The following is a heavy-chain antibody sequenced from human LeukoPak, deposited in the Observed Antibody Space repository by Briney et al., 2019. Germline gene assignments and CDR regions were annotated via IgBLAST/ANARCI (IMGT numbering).Heavy chain of an antibody. V-gene: IGHV3-23*01. Sequence: PGGSLRLSCASFGFSFISYAMSSVRPAARKGLEWVSGISSSGGNTYFAASVKGRFTISRDNSKTTVYLQMTSLRADDTAVYYCAKAKLLWSRELSDYWGQGTLVTVSS. CDR1: GFSFISYA. D-gene: IGHD3-10*01. J-gene: IGHJ4*02. CDR3: AKAKLLWSRELSDY. CDR2: ISSSGGNT.